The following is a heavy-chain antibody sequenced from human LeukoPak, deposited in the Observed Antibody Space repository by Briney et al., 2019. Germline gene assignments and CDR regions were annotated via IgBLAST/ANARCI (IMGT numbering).Heavy chain of an antibody. CDR2: IYYSGST. Sequence: PSQTLSLTCTVSGGSISSGDYYWGWVRQPPGRGLEWIGYIYYSGSTNYNSSLKSRVTISVDTSKNQFSLKLSSVTAADTAVYYCARKEWVPYYFDYWGQGALVTVSS. V-gene: IGHV4-30-4*01. J-gene: IGHJ4*02. CDR3: ARKEWVPYYFDY. CDR1: GGSISSGDYY. D-gene: IGHD3-3*01.